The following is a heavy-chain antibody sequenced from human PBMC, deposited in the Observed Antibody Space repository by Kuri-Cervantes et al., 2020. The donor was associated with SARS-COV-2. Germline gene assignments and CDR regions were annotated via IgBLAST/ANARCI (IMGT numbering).Heavy chain of an antibody. D-gene: IGHD3-10*01. J-gene: IGHJ6*02. CDR2: ISAYNGNT. V-gene: IGHV1-18*01. Sequence: ASVKVSCKASGYTFTSYGISWVRQAPGQGLEWMGWISAYNGNTNYAQKLQGRVTMTTDTSTSTAYMELRSLRSDDTAVYYCARPKLSPHYGSGSYHPPPNYYYGMDVWGQGTTVTVSS. CDR1: GYTFTSYG. CDR3: ARPKLSPHYGSGSYHPPPNYYYGMDV.